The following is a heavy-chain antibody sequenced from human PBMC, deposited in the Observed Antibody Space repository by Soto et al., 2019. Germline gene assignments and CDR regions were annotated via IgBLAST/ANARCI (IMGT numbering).Heavy chain of an antibody. CDR2: IYYSGST. D-gene: IGHD3-22*01. CDR1: GGSISSGGYY. Sequence: QVQLQESGPGLVKPSQTLSLTCTVSGGSISSGGYYWSWIRQHPGKGLEWIGYIYYSGSTYYNPSLKSRVATSVDTSKNQFSLKLSSVTAADTAVYYCARVLGYDSSGYYAHWYFDLWGRGTLVTVSS. CDR3: ARVLGYDSSGYYAHWYFDL. V-gene: IGHV4-31*03. J-gene: IGHJ2*01.